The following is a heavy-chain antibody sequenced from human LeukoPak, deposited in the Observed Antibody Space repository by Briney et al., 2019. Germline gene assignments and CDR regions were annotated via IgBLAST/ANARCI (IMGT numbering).Heavy chain of an antibody. J-gene: IGHJ5*02. CDR3: ALRNYWFDP. V-gene: IGHV4-4*02. CDR2: IYQSGTT. Sequence: SETLSLTCVVSGGSISSRNWWSWVRQPPGKGLEWIGEIYQSGTTNYNPSLKSRVTISVDKSKNQFSLKLSSVTAADTAVYYCALRNYWFDPWGQGTLVTVSS. CDR1: GGSISSRNW. D-gene: IGHD1-14*01.